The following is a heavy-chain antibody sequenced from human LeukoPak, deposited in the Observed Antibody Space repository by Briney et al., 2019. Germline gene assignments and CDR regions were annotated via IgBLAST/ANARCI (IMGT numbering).Heavy chain of an antibody. CDR3: ARGGTTWYSGYWFDP. J-gene: IGHJ5*02. V-gene: IGHV1-3*01. CDR2: INVGDGNT. CDR1: GYTFTAYA. D-gene: IGHD1-26*01. Sequence: ASVKVSCKASGYTFTAYAIHWVRQAPGQRLGWMGWINVGDGNTKYSEKLQGRALITRDTSASTAYMDLNSLRSEDTAVYYCARGGTTWYSGYWFDPWGQGTLVTVSS.